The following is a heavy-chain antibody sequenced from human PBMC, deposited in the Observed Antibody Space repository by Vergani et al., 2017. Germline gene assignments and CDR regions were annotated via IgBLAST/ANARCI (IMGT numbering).Heavy chain of an antibody. V-gene: IGHV3-30*03. CDR3: ATNSCGTPGCQIGYFRE. Sequence: QVQLVESGGGVVQPGRFLRLSCVVSGFTSSYYGMHWVRQAPGKGLEWVAVISYDGTQKYYADSVKGRFTISRDNSKSTLYLQMNSLRTEDTAVYYCATNSCGTPGCQIGYFREWGQGTLVTVSS. CDR1: GFTSSYYG. J-gene: IGHJ1*01. D-gene: IGHD1-1*01. CDR2: ISYDGTQK.